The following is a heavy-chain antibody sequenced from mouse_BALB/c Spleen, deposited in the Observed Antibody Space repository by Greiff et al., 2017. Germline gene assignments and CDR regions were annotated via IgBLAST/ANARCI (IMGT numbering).Heavy chain of an antibody. CDR2: ISSGGSYT. CDR1: GFTFSSYG. V-gene: IGHV5-6*03. Sequence: EVKLVESGGGLVQPGGSLKLSCAASGFTFSSYGMSWVRQTPDKRLEWVATISSGGSYTYYPDSVKGRFTISRDNAKNTLYLQMSSLKSEDTAMYYCARHEMIKRAMDYWGQGTSVTVSS. CDR3: ARHEMIKRAMDY. J-gene: IGHJ4*01. D-gene: IGHD2-4*01.